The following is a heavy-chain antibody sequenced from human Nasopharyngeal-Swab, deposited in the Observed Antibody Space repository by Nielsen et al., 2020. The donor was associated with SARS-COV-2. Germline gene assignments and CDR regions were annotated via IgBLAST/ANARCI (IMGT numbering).Heavy chain of an antibody. CDR2: IIPIFGTA. Sequence: LVKVSCKASGGTFSSYAISWVRQAPGQGLEWMGGIIPIFGTANYAQKFQGRVTITADESTSTAYMELSSLRSEDTAVYYCASRGASLVATILGVFDYWGQGTLVTVSS. CDR3: ASRGASLVATILGVFDY. V-gene: IGHV1-69*13. J-gene: IGHJ4*02. D-gene: IGHD5-12*01. CDR1: GGTFSSYA.